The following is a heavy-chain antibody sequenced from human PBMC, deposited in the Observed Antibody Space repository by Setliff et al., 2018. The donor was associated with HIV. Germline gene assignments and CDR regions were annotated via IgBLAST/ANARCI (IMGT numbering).Heavy chain of an antibody. J-gene: IGHJ4*02. Sequence: GGSLRLSCAASGFTFSNAWMSWVRQATGKGLEWVGRIKSNTDGGTTDYAAPVKGRFTISRDDSKNTLYLKMNSLKTEDTAVYYCTTYPLGATPSVDWGQGTLVTVSS. CDR1: GFTFSNAW. CDR3: TTYPLGATPSVD. D-gene: IGHD1-26*01. V-gene: IGHV3-15*01. CDR2: IKSNTDGGTT.